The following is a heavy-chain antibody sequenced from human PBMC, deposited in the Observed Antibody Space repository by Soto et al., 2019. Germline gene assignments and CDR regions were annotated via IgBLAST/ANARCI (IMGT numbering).Heavy chain of an antibody. V-gene: IGHV3-11*06. CDR3: ARAASAAGSRYFDY. J-gene: IGHJ4*02. CDR1: GFTFSDYY. CDR2: ISSTSRRT. Sequence: GGSLRLSCAASGFTFSDYYVTWIRQAPGKGLEWLSYISSTSRRTDYADSVKGRFTISRDNANNSLYLQMNSLRIDDTAVYFCARAASAAGSRYFDYWGQGALVTVS. D-gene: IGHD6-13*01.